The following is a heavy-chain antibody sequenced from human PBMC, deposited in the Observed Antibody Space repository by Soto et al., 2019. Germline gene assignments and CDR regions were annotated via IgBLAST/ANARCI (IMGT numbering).Heavy chain of an antibody. J-gene: IGHJ4*02. Sequence: SETLSLTCTVSGGSISSYYWSWIRQPPGKGLEWIGYIYYSGSTNYNPSLKSRVTISVDTSKNQFSLKLSSVAAADTAVYYCVRLSVSSPPNSFAYWGQGILVTLSS. D-gene: IGHD1-26*01. CDR1: GGSISSYY. V-gene: IGHV4-59*08. CDR2: IYYSGST. CDR3: VRLSVSSPPNSFAY.